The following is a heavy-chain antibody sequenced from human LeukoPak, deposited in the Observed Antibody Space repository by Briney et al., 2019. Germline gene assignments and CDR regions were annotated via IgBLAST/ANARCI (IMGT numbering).Heavy chain of an antibody. CDR1: GGSISGYL. CDR2: IYDSGTT. Sequence: SETLSLTCAVSGGSISGYLWNWIRQPPGKGLEWIGYIYDSGTTNYNPSLKSRVTISMDTSNNQFFLRLSSVTAADTAVYYCARTQYTSSWYDYWGQGTLLTVSS. D-gene: IGHD6-13*01. CDR3: ARTQYTSSWYDY. J-gene: IGHJ4*02. V-gene: IGHV4-59*08.